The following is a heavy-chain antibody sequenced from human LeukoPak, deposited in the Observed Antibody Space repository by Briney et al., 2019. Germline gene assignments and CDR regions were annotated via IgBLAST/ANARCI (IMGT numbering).Heavy chain of an antibody. D-gene: IGHD3-10*01. Sequence: ASVKVSCKASGYTFSSYGVIWVRQAPGQGLEWMGWISTFNGNINYAQKLQGRVTMSTDTSTSTASMELRSLRSDDTAVYYCARVLPQGPYYYYGMDVWGQGTTVTVSS. CDR3: ARVLPQGPYYYYGMDV. CDR1: GYTFSSYG. V-gene: IGHV1-18*01. J-gene: IGHJ6*02. CDR2: ISTFNGNI.